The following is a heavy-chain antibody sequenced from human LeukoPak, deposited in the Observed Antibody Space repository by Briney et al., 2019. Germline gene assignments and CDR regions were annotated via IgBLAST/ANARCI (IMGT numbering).Heavy chain of an antibody. CDR1: GFTFSSYA. CDR3: AKVSGYSSGWYVRDWFDP. J-gene: IGHJ5*02. CDR2: ISGSGGST. V-gene: IGHV3-23*01. D-gene: IGHD6-19*01. Sequence: PGGSLRLSCAASGFTFSSYAMSWVRQAPGKGLEWVSAISGSGGSTYYADSVNGRFTISRDNSKNTLYLQMNSLRAEDTAVYYCAKVSGYSSGWYVRDWFDPWGQGTLVTVSS.